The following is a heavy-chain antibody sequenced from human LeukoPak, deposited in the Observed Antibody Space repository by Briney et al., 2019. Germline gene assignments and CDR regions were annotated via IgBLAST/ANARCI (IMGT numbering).Heavy chain of an antibody. CDR2: TYYSGST. J-gene: IGHJ4*02. Sequence: SETLSLTCTVSGASVNSGSHYWSWFRQPPGTGPEWIGNTYYSGSTHYNPSLKSRVTMSLDTSKNEFSLKLSSLTATDTAMYFCARENRGQTYGSLLDYWGQGTLVTVSS. CDR1: GASVNSGSHY. D-gene: IGHD4-17*01. V-gene: IGHV4-61*01. CDR3: ARENRGQTYGSLLDY.